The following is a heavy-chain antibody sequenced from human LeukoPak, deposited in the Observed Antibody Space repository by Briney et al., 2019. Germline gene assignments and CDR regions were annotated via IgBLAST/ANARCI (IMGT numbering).Heavy chain of an antibody. Sequence: GGSLRLSCAASGFTFSSYWMSWVRQAPGKGLEWVANIKQDGSEKYYVDSVKGRFTISRDNAKNSLYLQMNSLRAEDTAVYYCARERYYDFWSGSGDYWGQGTLVTVSS. J-gene: IGHJ4*02. D-gene: IGHD3-3*01. CDR2: IKQDGSEK. V-gene: IGHV3-7*01. CDR1: GFTFSSYW. CDR3: ARERYYDFWSGSGDY.